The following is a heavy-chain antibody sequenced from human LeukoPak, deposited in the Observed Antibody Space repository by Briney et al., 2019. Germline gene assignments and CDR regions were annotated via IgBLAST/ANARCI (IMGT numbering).Heavy chain of an antibody. CDR1: GGSISSSTSY. J-gene: IGHJ6*03. Sequence: PSETLSLTCTVSGGSISSSTSYWGWIRQPPGKGLEWIGNIYFRGSTYYNPSLKSRVTISVDTSKNQFSLKLSSVTAADTAVYYCARGLAVAGTQRWPYYYYYYMDVWGKGTTVTVSS. V-gene: IGHV4-39*07. CDR2: IYFRGST. CDR3: ARGLAVAGTQRWPYYYYYYMDV. D-gene: IGHD6-19*01.